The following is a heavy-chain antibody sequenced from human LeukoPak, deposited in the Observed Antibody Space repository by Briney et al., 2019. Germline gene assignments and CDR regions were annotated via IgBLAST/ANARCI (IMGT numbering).Heavy chain of an antibody. CDR2: INHSGST. V-gene: IGHV4-34*01. D-gene: IGHD3-3*01. Sequence: SETLSLTCAVYGGSFSGYYWSWIRQPPGKGLEWIGEINHSGSTNYNPPLKSRVTISVDTSKNQFSLKLSSVTAADTAVYYCARSPIIVLRFLEWSTLRDYYYYGMDVWGQGTTVTVSS. CDR3: ARSPIIVLRFLEWSTLRDYYYYGMDV. CDR1: GGSFSGYY. J-gene: IGHJ6*02.